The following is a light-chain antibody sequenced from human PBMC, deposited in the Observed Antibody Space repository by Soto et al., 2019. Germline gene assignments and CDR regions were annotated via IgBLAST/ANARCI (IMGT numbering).Light chain of an antibody. CDR1: RSDVGGYNY. CDR2: DVS. J-gene: IGLJ2*01. CDR3: RSYTSTNTVL. V-gene: IGLV2-14*01. Sequence: QSALTQPASVSESPGQSITISCTGTRSDVGGYNYVSWYQQHPGKAPKLMIYDVSDRPSGVSNRFSGSKSGNTASLTISGLQAEDEADYYCRSYTSTNTVLFGGGTKLTVL.